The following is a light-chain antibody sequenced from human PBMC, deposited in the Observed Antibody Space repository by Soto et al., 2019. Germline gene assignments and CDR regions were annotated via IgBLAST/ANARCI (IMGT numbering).Light chain of an antibody. CDR1: TSDVGGYNY. J-gene: IGLJ1*01. Sequence: QSVLTQPASVSGSPGQSITISCTGTTSDVGGYNYVSWYQQHPGKVPKLLIHEVSNRPSGVSNRFSGSKSGNTASLTLSRLQAEDEADYYSLSKTSGTSYVFGTGTQVTVL. V-gene: IGLV2-14*01. CDR2: EVS. CDR3: LSKTSGTSYV.